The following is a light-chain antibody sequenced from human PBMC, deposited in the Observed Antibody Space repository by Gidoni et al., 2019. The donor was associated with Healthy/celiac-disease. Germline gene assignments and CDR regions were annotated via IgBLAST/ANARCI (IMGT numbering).Light chain of an antibody. CDR1: QSVSSSY. Sequence: EIVLTQSPGTLSLSPGERATLSCRASQSVSSSYLAWYQQKPGQAPRLLIYGASSRATGIPDRFSGRWSGTDFTLTISRLEPEDFAVYYCQQYGSSRTFGQGTKVEIK. J-gene: IGKJ1*01. V-gene: IGKV3-20*01. CDR3: QQYGSSRT. CDR2: GAS.